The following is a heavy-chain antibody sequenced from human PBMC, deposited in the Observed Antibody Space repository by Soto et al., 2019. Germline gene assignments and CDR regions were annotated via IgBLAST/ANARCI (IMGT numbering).Heavy chain of an antibody. CDR2: FHPEDGET. CDR1: GYSLTELA. CDR3: ATVGSRSGDGGVIVY. D-gene: IGHD3-16*01. V-gene: IGHV1-24*01. Sequence: QVQLVQSGAEVKKPGASVKVSCKVSGYSLTELAMHWVRQAPGKGLEWMGGFHPEDGETIYAQKFQGRVTMTEATSTDPAYMGLSSLRSEDTAVYYCATVGSRSGDGGVIVYWGQGTLVTVSS. J-gene: IGHJ4*02.